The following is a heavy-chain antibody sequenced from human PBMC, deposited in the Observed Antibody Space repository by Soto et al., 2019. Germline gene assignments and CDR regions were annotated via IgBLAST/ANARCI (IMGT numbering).Heavy chain of an antibody. CDR2: IRSKANSYAT. V-gene: IGHV3-73*01. Sequence: GGSLRLSCAASGFTFSGSAMHWVRQASGKGLEWVGRIRSKANSYATAYAASVKGRFTISRDDSKNTAYLQMNSLKTEDTAVYYCMPAVAGNGRAFDIWGQGTMVTVSS. D-gene: IGHD6-19*01. CDR3: MPAVAGNGRAFDI. J-gene: IGHJ3*02. CDR1: GFTFSGSA.